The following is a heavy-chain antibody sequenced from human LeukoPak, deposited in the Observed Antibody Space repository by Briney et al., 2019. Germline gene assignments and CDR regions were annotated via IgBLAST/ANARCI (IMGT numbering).Heavy chain of an antibody. Sequence: SETLSLTCTVSGGSISSYYWSWIRRPAGKGLEWIGRIYTSGSTNYNPSLKSRVTISVDTSKNQFSLKLSSVTAADTAVYYCARGLNYDFWSGQGFYFDYWGQGTLVTVSS. J-gene: IGHJ4*02. CDR3: ARGLNYDFWSGQGFYFDY. CDR1: GGSISSYY. CDR2: IYTSGST. D-gene: IGHD3-3*01. V-gene: IGHV4-4*07.